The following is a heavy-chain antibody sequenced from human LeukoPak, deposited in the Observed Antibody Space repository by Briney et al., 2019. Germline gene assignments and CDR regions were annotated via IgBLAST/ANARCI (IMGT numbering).Heavy chain of an antibody. V-gene: IGHV4-34*01. CDR1: GGSFSDYY. Sequence: SETLSLTCAVYGGSFSDYYFTWIRQPPGKGLEWIGDINHSGNSSYNKSLKSRVTISVDTSKNQVSLELNSVNAADTAVYYCGMFAVIVGGGLDIWGQGTVVTVSS. CDR3: GMFAVIVGGGLDI. J-gene: IGHJ3*02. D-gene: IGHD1-26*01. CDR2: INHSGNS.